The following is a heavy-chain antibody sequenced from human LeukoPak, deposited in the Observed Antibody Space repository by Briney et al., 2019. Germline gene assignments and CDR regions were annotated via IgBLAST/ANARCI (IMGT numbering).Heavy chain of an antibody. CDR1: GGSFSGYY. D-gene: IGHD5-18*01. Sequence: PSETLSLTCAVYGGSFSGYYWSWIRQPPGKWLEWIGEINHSGSTNYNPSLKSRVTISVDTSKNQFSLKLSSVTAADTAVYYCASRQGYSYGPRDYWGQGTLVAVSS. V-gene: IGHV4-34*01. J-gene: IGHJ4*02. CDR2: INHSGST. CDR3: ASRQGYSYGPRDY.